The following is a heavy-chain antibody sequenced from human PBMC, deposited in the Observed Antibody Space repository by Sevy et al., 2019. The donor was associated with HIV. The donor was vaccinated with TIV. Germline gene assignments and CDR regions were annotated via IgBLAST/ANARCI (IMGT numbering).Heavy chain of an antibody. Sequence: GGSLRFSCAASGFTFDDYAMHWVRQAPGKGLEWVSGISWNSGSIGYADSVKGRFTISRDNAKNSLYLQMNSLRAEDTALYYCAKDKRYYDSSALFDIWGQGTMVTVSS. CDR2: ISWNSGSI. V-gene: IGHV3-9*01. D-gene: IGHD3-22*01. CDR1: GFTFDDYA. J-gene: IGHJ3*02. CDR3: AKDKRYYDSSALFDI.